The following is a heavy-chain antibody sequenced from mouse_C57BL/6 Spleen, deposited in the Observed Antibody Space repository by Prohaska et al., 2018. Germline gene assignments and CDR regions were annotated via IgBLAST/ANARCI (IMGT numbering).Heavy chain of an antibody. CDR3: ASRRDYDVIYYAMDY. Sequence: QIQLVQSGPELKKPGETVKISCKASGYTFTTYGMSWVKQAPGKGLKWMGWINTYSGVPTDADDFKGRFAFSLETSASTAYLQINHLKNEDTATYFCASRRDYDVIYYAMDYWGQGTSVTVSS. V-gene: IGHV9-3*01. J-gene: IGHJ4*01. CDR2: INTYSGVP. D-gene: IGHD2-4*01. CDR1: GYTFTTYG.